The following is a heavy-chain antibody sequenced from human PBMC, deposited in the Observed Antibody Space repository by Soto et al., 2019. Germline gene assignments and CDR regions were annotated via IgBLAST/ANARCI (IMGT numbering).Heavy chain of an antibody. CDR3: ATDRSLSVWGSYRSLGY. D-gene: IGHD3-16*02. CDR1: GYTLTELS. V-gene: IGHV1-24*01. Sequence: ASVKVSCKVSGYTLTELSMHWVRQAPGKGLEWMGGFDPEDGETIYAQKFQGRVTMTEDTSTDTAYMELSSLRSEDTAVYYCATDRSLSVWGSYRSLGYWGQGTLVTVSS. J-gene: IGHJ4*02. CDR2: FDPEDGET.